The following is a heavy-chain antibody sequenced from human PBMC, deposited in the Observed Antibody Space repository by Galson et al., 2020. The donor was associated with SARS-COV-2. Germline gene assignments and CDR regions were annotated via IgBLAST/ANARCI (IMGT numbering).Heavy chain of an antibody. CDR3: AGSPGITVAGTFDY. Sequence: PSQTLSLTCDISGDSVSSNSAAWNWIRQSPSRGLEWLGRTYYRSKWSSDYAVSVKSRITIKPDTSKNQFSLQLNSVTPDDTAVYDCAGSPGITVAGTFDYWGQGTLVTVSS. CDR1: GDSVSSNSAA. D-gene: IGHD6-19*01. V-gene: IGHV6-1*01. CDR2: TYYRSKWSS. J-gene: IGHJ4*02.